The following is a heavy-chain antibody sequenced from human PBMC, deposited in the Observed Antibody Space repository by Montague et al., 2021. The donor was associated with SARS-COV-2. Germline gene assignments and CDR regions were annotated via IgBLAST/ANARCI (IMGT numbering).Heavy chain of an antibody. CDR3: ARDRPESWRISPGLAGLFATVVHSASGMDV. CDR1: TESFNGYY. J-gene: IGHJ6*02. D-gene: IGHD3-22*01. Sequence: SETLSLTCAVYTESFNGYYWTWIRQPPGKGLEWIGHIQTSGTSNYNPSLRDRITLSIDTSRNQFSLELRSVTAADTAVYYCARDRPESWRISPGLAGLFATVVHSASGMDVWGRGTTVIVS. V-gene: IGHV4-4*08. CDR2: IQTSGTS.